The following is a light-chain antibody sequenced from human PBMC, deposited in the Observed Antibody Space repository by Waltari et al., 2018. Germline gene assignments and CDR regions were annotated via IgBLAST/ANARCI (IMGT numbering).Light chain of an antibody. CDR2: GAS. V-gene: IGKV3-20*01. Sequence: EIVLTQSPGTLSWSPGERATLSCRASQGVRGSLAWYQQKAGQAPRLLIYGASSRATGIPDRFSGSGSGTDFSLTISRLEPEDFAVYYCQHYVRLPATFGQGTKVEI. J-gene: IGKJ1*01. CDR1: QGVRGS. CDR3: QHYVRLPAT.